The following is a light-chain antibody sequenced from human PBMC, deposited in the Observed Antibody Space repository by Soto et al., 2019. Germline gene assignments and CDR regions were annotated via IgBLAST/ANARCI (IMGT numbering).Light chain of an antibody. J-gene: IGKJ1*01. V-gene: IGKV1-39*01. CDR3: QQSNSLPPT. Sequence: DIQMTQSPSSLSASVGDRVTITCRASQSISSNLNWYQQKPGKAPKLLIYTASSLQSGVQSRFSGSGSGTDFTLTIASLQLEDFATYYCQQSNSLPPTFGQGTKV. CDR1: QSISSN. CDR2: TAS.